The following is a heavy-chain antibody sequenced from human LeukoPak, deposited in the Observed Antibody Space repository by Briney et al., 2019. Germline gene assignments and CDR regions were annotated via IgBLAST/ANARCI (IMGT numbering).Heavy chain of an antibody. Sequence: GGSLRLSCAASGFTFSSYAMHWVRQAPAKGLEWVALIWYDGNKKYFEDSVKGRFTISRNNSKNTLYLQMNSLRAEDTAVYYCARDRGYDPHYYFDYWGQGTLVTVSS. CDR2: IWYDGNKK. CDR3: ARDRGYDPHYYFDY. J-gene: IGHJ4*02. V-gene: IGHV3-33*01. D-gene: IGHD5-12*01. CDR1: GFTFSSYA.